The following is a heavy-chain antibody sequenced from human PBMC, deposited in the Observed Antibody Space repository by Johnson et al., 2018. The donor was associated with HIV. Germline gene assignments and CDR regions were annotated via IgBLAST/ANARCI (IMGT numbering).Heavy chain of an antibody. CDR3: ATFYSDQSNYFELASFFPGPTDL. V-gene: IGHV3-11*04. D-gene: IGHD3-10*01. CDR1: GFTFSDYY. CDR2: IGSGGTTK. J-gene: IGHJ3*01. Sequence: QVQLVESGGGLVQPGGSLRLSCAASGFTFSDYYMSWIRQAPGKGLEWLSYIGSGGTTKYYTDSVKGRFTVSRDNAMNSLFLQLNSLTAEDTAVYYCATFYSDQSNYFELASFFPGPTDLWGQGTLVTVSS.